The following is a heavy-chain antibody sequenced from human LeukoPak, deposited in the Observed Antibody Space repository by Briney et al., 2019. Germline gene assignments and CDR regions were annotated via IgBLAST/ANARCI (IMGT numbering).Heavy chain of an antibody. CDR1: GGIFSSYA. D-gene: IGHD3-10*02. Sequence: SVKVSCKASGGIFSSYAISWVRQAPGQGLEWMGRIIPILGIANYAQKFQGRVTITADKSTSTAYMDLGSLRSEDTAVYYCARCSITIFGLFDYWGQGTLVTVSS. J-gene: IGHJ4*02. V-gene: IGHV1-69*04. CDR2: IIPILGIA. CDR3: ARCSITIFGLFDY.